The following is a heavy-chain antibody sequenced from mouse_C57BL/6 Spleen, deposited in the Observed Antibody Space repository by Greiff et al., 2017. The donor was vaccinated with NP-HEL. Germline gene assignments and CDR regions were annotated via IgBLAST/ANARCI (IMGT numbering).Heavy chain of an antibody. V-gene: IGHV3-6*01. D-gene: IGHD1-1*01. CDR3: ARDGYGSSYWYFDV. CDR1: GYSITSGYY. Sequence: DVQLQESGPGLVKPSQSLSLTCSVTGYSITSGYYWNWIRQFPGNKLEWMGYISYDGSNNYNPSLKNRISITRDTSKNQFFLKLNSVTTEDTATYYCARDGYGSSYWYFDVWGTGTTVTVSS. CDR2: ISYDGSN. J-gene: IGHJ1*03.